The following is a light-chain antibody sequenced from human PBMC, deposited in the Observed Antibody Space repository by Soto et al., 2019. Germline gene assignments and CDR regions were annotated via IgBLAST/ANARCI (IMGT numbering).Light chain of an antibody. CDR1: QSISSW. CDR2: KAS. J-gene: IGKJ2*01. CDR3: QQYNSYLYT. V-gene: IGKV1-5*03. Sequence: DIQMTQSPSTLFASVGARVTITCRASQSISSWLAWYQQKPGKAPKLLIYKASSLESGVPSRFSGSGSGTEFTLTISSLQPDDFATYYCQQYNSYLYTFGQGTKLEIK.